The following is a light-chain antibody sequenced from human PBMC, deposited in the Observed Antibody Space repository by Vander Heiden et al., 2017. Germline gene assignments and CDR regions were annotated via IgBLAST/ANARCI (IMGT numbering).Light chain of an antibody. CDR1: SSDVGGYNY. J-gene: IGLJ2*01. CDR3: SADTSSSTLV. Sequence: SALTQHASVSGSPGQSITISCTGTSSDVGGYNYVSWYQQHPGKAPKLMIYDVSNRPSGVSNRFSGSKSGNTASLTISGLQAEDEADYYCSADTSSSTLVFGGGTKLTVL. V-gene: IGLV2-14*01. CDR2: DVS.